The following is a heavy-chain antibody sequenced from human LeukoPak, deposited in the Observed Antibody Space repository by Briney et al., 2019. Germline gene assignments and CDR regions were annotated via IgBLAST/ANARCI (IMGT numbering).Heavy chain of an antibody. J-gene: IGHJ6*02. CDR3: ARDRDGSPGFYAPMDV. V-gene: IGHV1-18*01. D-gene: IGHD2/OR15-2a*01. Sequence: ASVKVSCKASGYTFTSYGISWVRQAPGQGLEWMGWISAYNGNTNYAQKLQRRVTMTTDTSTSTAYMELRSLRSDDTAVYYCARDRDGSPGFYAPMDVWGQGTTVTVSS. CDR1: GYTFTSYG. CDR2: ISAYNGNT.